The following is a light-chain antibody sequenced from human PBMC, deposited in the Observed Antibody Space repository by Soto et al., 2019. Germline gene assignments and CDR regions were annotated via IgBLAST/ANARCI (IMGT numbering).Light chain of an antibody. Sequence: EVVMTQSPATLSVSPGERATLSCRASQSVSSNLAWYQQKPGQAPRLLIYGASTRATGIPARFSGSGSGTEFTLTISSLQSEYLAVYYCQQYNNWPPGTFGQGTKVEIK. J-gene: IGKJ1*01. CDR2: GAS. CDR3: QQYNNWPPGT. V-gene: IGKV3-15*01. CDR1: QSVSSN.